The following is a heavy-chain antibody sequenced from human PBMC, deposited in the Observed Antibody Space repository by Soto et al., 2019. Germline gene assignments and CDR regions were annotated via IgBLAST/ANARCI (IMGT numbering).Heavy chain of an antibody. CDR1: GGSVTNSSYY. CDR2: VYYRGRS. J-gene: IGHJ4*02. V-gene: IGHV4-39*01. D-gene: IGHD4-17*01. Sequence: SETLSLTCTVSGGSVTNSSYYWGWIRQSPGKGLEWIGSVYYRGRSYSKSSVKSRVTISVDTSKNRFSLSLNSVTASDTAVYFCVSQRTTVPTQACFDYWGPGALVTVSS. CDR3: VSQRTTVPTQACFDY.